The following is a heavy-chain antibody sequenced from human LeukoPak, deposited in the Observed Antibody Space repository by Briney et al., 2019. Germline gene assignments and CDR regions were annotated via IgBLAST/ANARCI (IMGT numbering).Heavy chain of an antibody. Sequence: GGSLRLSCAASGFTFSSYAMHWVRQAPGKGLEYVSAISSNGGSTYYANSVKGRFTISRDNSKNTLYLQMGSLRAEDMAVCYCARAASIAAHNWFDPWGQGTLVTVSS. D-gene: IGHD6-6*01. CDR1: GFTFSSYA. CDR3: ARAASIAAHNWFDP. V-gene: IGHV3-64*01. J-gene: IGHJ5*02. CDR2: ISSNGGST.